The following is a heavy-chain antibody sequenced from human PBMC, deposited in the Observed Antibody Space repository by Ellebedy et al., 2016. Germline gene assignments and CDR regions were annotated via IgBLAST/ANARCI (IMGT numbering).Heavy chain of an antibody. CDR2: IYYSGST. CDR1: GGSISSYY. V-gene: IGHV4-59*01. Sequence: SETLSLTCTVSGGSISSYYWSWIRQPPGKGLEWIGYIYYSGSTNYNPSLKSRVTISVDTSKNQFSLKLSSVTAADTAVYYCARSPTYFDWLLFDPWGQGTLVTVSS. D-gene: IGHD3-9*01. J-gene: IGHJ5*02. CDR3: ARSPTYFDWLLFDP.